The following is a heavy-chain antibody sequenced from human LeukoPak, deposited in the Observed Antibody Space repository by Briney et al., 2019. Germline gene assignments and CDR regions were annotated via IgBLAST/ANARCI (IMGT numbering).Heavy chain of an antibody. D-gene: IGHD2-15*01. J-gene: IGHJ4*02. Sequence: GGSLTLSCAASGFTVSSHYMSWVRKAPGKGLEWVSVIYSGGITYYADSVKGRFTISRDNSKNTLYLQMNSLRAEDTAVYYCARARIYCSGGSCYPYYFDYWGQGTLVTVSS. CDR2: IYSGGIT. CDR3: ARARIYCSGGSCYPYYFDY. V-gene: IGHV3-53*01. CDR1: GFTVSSHY.